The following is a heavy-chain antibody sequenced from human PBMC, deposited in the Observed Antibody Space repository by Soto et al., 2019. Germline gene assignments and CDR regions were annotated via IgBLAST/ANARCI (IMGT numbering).Heavy chain of an antibody. D-gene: IGHD2-2*01. CDR1: GYTFTSYG. Sequence: ASVKVSCKASGYTFTSYGISWVRQAPGQGLEWMGWISAYNGNTNYAQKLQGRVTMTTDTSTSTAYMELRSLRSDDTAVYYCARDLGYFIPLVPAAISYQPRRDALDIWGQGTMVTVSS. CDR3: ARDLGYFIPLVPAAISYQPRRDALDI. CDR2: ISAYNGNT. V-gene: IGHV1-18*01. J-gene: IGHJ3*02.